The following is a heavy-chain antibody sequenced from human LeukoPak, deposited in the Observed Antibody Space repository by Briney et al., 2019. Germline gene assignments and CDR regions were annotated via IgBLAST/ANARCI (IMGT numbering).Heavy chain of an antibody. CDR1: GFTFSSYS. Sequence: GGSLRLSCAASGFTFSSYSMNWVRQAPGKGLEWVSSISRSSSYIYYADSVKGRFTISRDNAKNSLYLQMNSLRAEDTAVYYCARDGSGSYFRSYYYYYMDVWGKGTTVTVSS. J-gene: IGHJ6*03. D-gene: IGHD3-10*01. CDR3: ARDGSGSYFRSYYYYYMDV. CDR2: ISRSSSYI. V-gene: IGHV3-21*01.